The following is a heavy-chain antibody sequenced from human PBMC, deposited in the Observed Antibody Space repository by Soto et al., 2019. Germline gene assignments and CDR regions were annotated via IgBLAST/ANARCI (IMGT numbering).Heavy chain of an antibody. Sequence: EVQLVESGGGLVQPGGSLRLSCAASGFTFRSFWMHWVRQAPGKGLMWVSRITNDGSATDYADSVRGRFTISRDNAENMLYLQLNNLRADDTAVYYCASDAAPGYFDLWGRGTLVTVSS. D-gene: IGHD6-25*01. CDR3: ASDAAPGYFDL. J-gene: IGHJ2*01. CDR1: GFTFRSFW. V-gene: IGHV3-74*01. CDR2: ITNDGSAT.